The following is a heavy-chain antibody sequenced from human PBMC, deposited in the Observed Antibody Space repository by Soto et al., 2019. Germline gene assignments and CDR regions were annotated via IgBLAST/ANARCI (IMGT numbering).Heavy chain of an antibody. J-gene: IGHJ5*02. D-gene: IGHD3-3*01. CDR3: ARSRLRFLEWLLKGNWFDP. Sequence: GASVKVSCKASGYTFTSYDINWVRQATGQGLEWMGWMNPNSGNTGYAQKFQGRVTMTRNTSISTAYMELSSLRSEDTAVYYCARSRLRFLEWLLKGNWFDPWGQGTLVTVSS. CDR2: MNPNSGNT. V-gene: IGHV1-8*01. CDR1: GYTFTSYD.